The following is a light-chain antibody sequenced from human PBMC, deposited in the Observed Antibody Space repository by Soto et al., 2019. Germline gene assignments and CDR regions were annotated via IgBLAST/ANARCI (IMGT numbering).Light chain of an antibody. CDR2: GAS. CDR1: QSVSSN. J-gene: IGKJ2*01. Sequence: EIVMTQSPATLSVSPGERATLSCRASQSVSSNLAWYQQKPGQAPRLLIYGASTRATGLPARFSGSGSGTEFTLTISSLQSEDVAVYYCQQYNNWYTFGQGTKLEIK. V-gene: IGKV3-15*01. CDR3: QQYNNWYT.